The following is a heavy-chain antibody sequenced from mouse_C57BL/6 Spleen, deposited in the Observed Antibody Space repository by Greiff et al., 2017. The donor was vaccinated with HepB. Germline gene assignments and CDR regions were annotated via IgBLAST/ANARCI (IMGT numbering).Heavy chain of an antibody. V-gene: IGHV1-55*01. CDR3: ARQDSSGYVWFAY. CDR1: GYTFTSYW. Sequence: QVQLQQPGAELVKPGASVKMSCKASGYTFTSYWITWVKQRPGQGLEWIGDIYPGSGSTNYSEKFKSKATLTVDTSSSTAYMQLSSLTSEDSAVYYCARQDSSGYVWFAYWGQGTLVTVSA. CDR2: IYPGSGST. J-gene: IGHJ3*01. D-gene: IGHD3-2*02.